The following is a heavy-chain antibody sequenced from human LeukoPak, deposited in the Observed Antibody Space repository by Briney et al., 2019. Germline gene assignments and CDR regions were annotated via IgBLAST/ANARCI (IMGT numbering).Heavy chain of an antibody. CDR3: VRGVGVSRFNYLDS. V-gene: IGHV3-33*08. CDR1: GFTFSSYW. CDR2: IWYDASNK. J-gene: IGHJ4*02. D-gene: IGHD6-13*01. Sequence: GGSLRLSCAASGFTFSSYWMQWVRQAPGKGLEWVAVIWYDASNKYYADSVKGRFTISRDNSKNTLYLQMNSLRDDDTAVYYCVRGVGVSRFNYLDSWGQGTLVIVSS.